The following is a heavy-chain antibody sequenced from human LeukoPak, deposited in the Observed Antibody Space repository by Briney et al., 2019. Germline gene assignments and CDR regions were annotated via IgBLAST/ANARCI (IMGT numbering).Heavy chain of an antibody. D-gene: IGHD2-21*01. V-gene: IGHV3-7*01. CDR1: GSTFSSYW. CDR3: ARYCGGDCYGMDV. J-gene: IGHJ6*02. Sequence: PGGSLRLSCTASGSTFSSYWMSWVRQAPGKGLEWVANIKQDGSEKDYVDSVKGRFAISRDNAKNSLYLQMNSLRVEDTAVYYCARYCGGDCYGMDVWGQGTTVTVSS. CDR2: IKQDGSEK.